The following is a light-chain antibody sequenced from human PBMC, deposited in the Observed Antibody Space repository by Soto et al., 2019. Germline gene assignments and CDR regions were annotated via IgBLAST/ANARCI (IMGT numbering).Light chain of an antibody. Sequence: NFMLTQPHSVAESPGKTISISCTRSRGSIASNYVQWYQQRPGSAPIIVIYEDNQRPSGVPDRFSGSIDSSSNSASLTISGLKTAVEAEYYFHSYDCSILYGFGTGTKLTVL. V-gene: IGLV6-57*03. J-gene: IGLJ1*01. CDR1: RGSIASNY. CDR3: HSYDCSILYG. CDR2: EDN.